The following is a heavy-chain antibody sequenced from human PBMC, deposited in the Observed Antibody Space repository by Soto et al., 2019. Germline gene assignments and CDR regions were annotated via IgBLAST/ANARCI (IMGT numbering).Heavy chain of an antibody. J-gene: IGHJ4*02. CDR2: IYYSGST. D-gene: IGHD3-10*01. CDR3: ARLWFGELVFDY. CDR1: GGSISSDY. Sequence: PSETLSLTCTVSGGSISSDYWSWIRQPPGKGLEWIGYIYYSGSTNYNPSLKSRVTISVDTSKNQFSLKLSSVTAADTAVYYCARLWFGELVFDYWGQGTLVTVSS. V-gene: IGHV4-59*08.